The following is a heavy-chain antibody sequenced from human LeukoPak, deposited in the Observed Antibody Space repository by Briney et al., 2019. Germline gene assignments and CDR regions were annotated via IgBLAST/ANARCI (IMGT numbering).Heavy chain of an antibody. D-gene: IGHD3-10*01. CDR2: ISSSGSTI. CDR3: GGDITMVRGVSGCSRWDGSGYWDAFDI. V-gene: IGHV3-48*03. Sequence: PGGSLRLSCAASGFTFSSYEMNWVRQAPGKGLEWVSYISSSGSTIYYADSVKGRFTISRDNAKNSLYLQMNSLRAEDTAVYYIGGDITMVRGVSGCSRWDGSGYWDAFDIWGQGTMVTVSS. CDR1: GFTFSSYE. J-gene: IGHJ3*02.